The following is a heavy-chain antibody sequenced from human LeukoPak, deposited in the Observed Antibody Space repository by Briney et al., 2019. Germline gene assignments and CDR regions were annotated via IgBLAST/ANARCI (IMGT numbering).Heavy chain of an antibody. Sequence: GGSLRLSCAASGFTFSDFYMSWIRQAPGKGLEWVSYIGTSGNTIYYADSVKGRFTISRDNAKNSLYLQMNSLRAEDTAVYYCARSSGSYYYFDYWGQGSLVTVSS. CDR1: GFTFSDFY. D-gene: IGHD3-22*01. CDR2: IGTSGNTI. CDR3: ARSSGSYYYFDY. V-gene: IGHV3-11*01. J-gene: IGHJ4*02.